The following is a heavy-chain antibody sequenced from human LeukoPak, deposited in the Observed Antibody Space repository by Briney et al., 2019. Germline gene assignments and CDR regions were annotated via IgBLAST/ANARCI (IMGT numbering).Heavy chain of an antibody. Sequence: PGGSLRLSCAASGFTFSSYSMNWVRQAPGKGLEWVSSISSSSSSYIYYADSVKGRFTISRDNAKNSLYLQMNSLRAEDTAVYYCARESLRYGFDYWGQGTLVTVSS. V-gene: IGHV3-21*01. D-gene: IGHD4-17*01. J-gene: IGHJ4*02. CDR3: ARESLRYGFDY. CDR1: GFTFSSYS. CDR2: ISSSSSSYI.